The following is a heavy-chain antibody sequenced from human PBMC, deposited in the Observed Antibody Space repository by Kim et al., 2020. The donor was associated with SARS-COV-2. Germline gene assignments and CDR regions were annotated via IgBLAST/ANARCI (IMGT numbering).Heavy chain of an antibody. D-gene: IGHD3-10*01. CDR1: GYTFTSYG. V-gene: IGHV1-18*01. CDR2: ISAYNGNT. CDR3: ARDKAVLLWFGGGYYGMDV. J-gene: IGHJ6*02. Sequence: ASVKVSCKASGYTFTSYGITWVRQAPGQGLEWMGWISAYNGNTYFAQKLQGRVTMTTDTSTSTAYMELRSLRSDETAVYYCARDKAVLLWFGGGYYGMDVWGQGTTVTVSS.